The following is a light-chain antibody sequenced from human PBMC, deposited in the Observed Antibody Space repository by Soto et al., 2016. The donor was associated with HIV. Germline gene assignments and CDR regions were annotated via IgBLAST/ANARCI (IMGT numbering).Light chain of an antibody. CDR2: AAS. Sequence: DIQMTQSPSSLSASVGDTVTITCRASQMINSYLNWYQQKPGKAPRLLIYAASSLQVGVPSRFSGSRSRTGFSLTITSLQPGDFATYYCQQSDTIPLTFGQGTRLEIK. V-gene: IGKV1-39*01. CDR3: QQSDTIPLT. CDR1: QMINSY. J-gene: IGKJ5*01.